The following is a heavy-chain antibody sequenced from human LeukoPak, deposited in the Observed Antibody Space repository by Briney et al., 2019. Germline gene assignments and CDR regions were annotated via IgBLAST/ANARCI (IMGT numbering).Heavy chain of an antibody. CDR2: ISSSGSNI. D-gene: IGHD3-10*01. Sequence: SGGSLRLSCAASGFTFSSYEMNWVRQAPGEGLEWVSYISSSGSNIYYADSVKGRFTISRDNAKNSLYLHMNSLRAEDTAVYYCARDPSVSYYGSGGYLDYWGEGTLVTVSS. CDR3: ARDPSVSYYGSGGYLDY. CDR1: GFTFSSYE. V-gene: IGHV3-48*03. J-gene: IGHJ4*02.